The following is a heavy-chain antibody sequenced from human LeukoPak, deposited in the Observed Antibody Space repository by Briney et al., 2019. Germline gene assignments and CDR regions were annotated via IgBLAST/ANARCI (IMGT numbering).Heavy chain of an antibody. CDR2: IIPIFGIA. V-gene: IGHV1-69*04. Sequence: ASVNVSCKASGGTFSSYAISWVRQAPGQGLEWMGRIIPIFGIANYAQKFQGRVTITADKSTSTAYMELSSPRSEDTAVYYCARGGDLQALLGKRPYYYYYGMDVWGQGTTVTVSS. J-gene: IGHJ6*02. CDR3: ARGGDLQALLGKRPYYYYYGMDV. CDR1: GGTFSSYA. D-gene: IGHD7-27*01.